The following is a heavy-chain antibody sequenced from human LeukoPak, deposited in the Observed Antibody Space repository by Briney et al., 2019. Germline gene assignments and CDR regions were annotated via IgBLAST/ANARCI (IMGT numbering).Heavy chain of an antibody. Sequence: PSETLSLTCTVSGGSISSGGYYWSWIRQHPGKGLDWVSTISPSDSSTYYADSVKGRFTISRDNSKNTLYLQMNSLRAEDTAVYYCAKRGSGEDYWGQGTLVTVSS. J-gene: IGHJ4*02. V-gene: IGHV3-23*01. CDR3: AKRGSGEDY. D-gene: IGHD6-19*01. CDR2: ISPSDSST. CDR1: GGSISSGGYY.